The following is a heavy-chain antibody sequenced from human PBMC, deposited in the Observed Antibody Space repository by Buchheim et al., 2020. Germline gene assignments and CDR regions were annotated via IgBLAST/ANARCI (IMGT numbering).Heavy chain of an antibody. V-gene: IGHV1-2*02. CDR1: GYTFTGYY. Sequence: QVQLVQSGAEVKKPGASVKVSCKASGYTFTGYYMHWVRQAPGQGLEWMGWINPNSGGTNYAQKFQGRVTMTRGTSISTAYMELSRLRSDDTAVYYCARGLALIGFYDFWSGYYTGPCDYWGQGTL. D-gene: IGHD3-3*01. CDR3: ARGLALIGFYDFWSGYYTGPCDY. CDR2: INPNSGGT. J-gene: IGHJ4*02.